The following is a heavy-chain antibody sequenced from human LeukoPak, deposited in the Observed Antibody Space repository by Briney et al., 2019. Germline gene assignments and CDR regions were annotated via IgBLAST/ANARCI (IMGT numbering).Heavy chain of an antibody. J-gene: IGHJ3*02. V-gene: IGHV4-39*01. D-gene: IGHD7-27*01. CDR3: ARFVTGDGAFDI. CDR1: GGSISSSSYY. Sequence: PSETLSLTCTVSGGSISSSSYYWGRIRQPPWKGLEWIGSIYYSGNTYYNPSLRGRVTISVDTSKNQFSLKLSSVTAADTAVHYCARFVTGDGAFDIWGPGTMVTVSA. CDR2: IYYSGNT.